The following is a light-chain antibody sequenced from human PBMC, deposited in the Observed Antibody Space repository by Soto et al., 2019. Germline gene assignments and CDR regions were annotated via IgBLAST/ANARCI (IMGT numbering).Light chain of an antibody. CDR3: QQDHYWWT. CDR1: QSISSH. Sequence: ELVMTQSPSTLSVSPGETATLSCRASQSISSHLAWYQQKPGQAPRLLMHDASARATGITTRFRGSGSGTDFTLTTSSLQSEDCAVYYCQQDHYWWTCGQGTRVYIK. CDR2: DAS. J-gene: IGKJ1*01. V-gene: IGKV3-15*01.